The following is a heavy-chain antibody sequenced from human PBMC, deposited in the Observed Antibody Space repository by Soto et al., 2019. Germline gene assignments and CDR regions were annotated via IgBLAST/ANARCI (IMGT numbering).Heavy chain of an antibody. V-gene: IGHV3-23*01. CDR1: GFTFRSYA. Sequence: EVQLLESGGGLVQPGGSLRLSCAGSGFTFRSYAMNWVRQAPGKGLEWVSAISGSAGSTYYADSVKGRFTISRDTSKNTLYLQMNSLRAEDTAVYYCAKGNSWSPALVLDIWGQGTMVTVSS. D-gene: IGHD1-7*01. CDR2: ISGSAGST. J-gene: IGHJ3*02. CDR3: AKGNSWSPALVLDI.